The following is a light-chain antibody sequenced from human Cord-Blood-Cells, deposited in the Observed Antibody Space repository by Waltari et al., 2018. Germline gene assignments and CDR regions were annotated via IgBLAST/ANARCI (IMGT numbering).Light chain of an antibody. V-gene: IGLV2-23*01. Sequence: QSALTQPASVSGSPGQSITISCPGTSRDVGSYTLVSWYQQHPGKAPKLMIYEGSKRHSGVSNRFSGSKSGNTASLTISGLQAEDEADYYCCSYAGSSSYVFGTGTKVTVL. CDR3: CSYAGSSSYV. J-gene: IGLJ1*01. CDR1: SRDVGSYTL. CDR2: EGS.